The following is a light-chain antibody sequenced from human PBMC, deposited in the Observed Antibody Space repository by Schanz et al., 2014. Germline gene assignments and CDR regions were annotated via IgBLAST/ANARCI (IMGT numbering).Light chain of an antibody. CDR1: QSVYNY. V-gene: IGKV3-11*01. Sequence: EIVLTQSPATLSLSPGERATLSCRASQSVYNYLAWYQQKPGQAPRLLIYDASNRATGIPARFSGGGSGTDFTLTIRGLQAEDVGVYYCQQFSGVPWTFGQGTKVEVK. CDR2: DAS. J-gene: IGKJ1*01. CDR3: QQFSGVPWT.